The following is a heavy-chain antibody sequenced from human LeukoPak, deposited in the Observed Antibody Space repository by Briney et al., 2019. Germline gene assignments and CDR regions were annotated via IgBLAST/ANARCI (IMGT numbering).Heavy chain of an antibody. CDR2: INWNSDSI. CDR1: GFTFDDYA. D-gene: IGHD5-12*01. J-gene: IGHJ4*02. V-gene: IGHV3-9*01. Sequence: SLRLYCAVSGFTFDDYAMHWVRQVPGKGLEWVSGINWNSDSIGYADSVKGRFTTSRDNAKNSLYLQMNSLRAEDTAFYYCAINGGGDSGYGNFDYWGQGTLVTVSS. CDR3: AINGGGDSGYGNFDY.